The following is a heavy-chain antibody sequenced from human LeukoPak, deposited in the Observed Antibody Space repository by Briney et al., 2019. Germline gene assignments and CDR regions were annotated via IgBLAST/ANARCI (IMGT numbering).Heavy chain of an antibody. J-gene: IGHJ3*02. CDR2: SGNT. CDR1: GGSISTYY. D-gene: IGHD2-8*01. CDR3: ARLRLRFKSNGQSTSYEAVDI. V-gene: IGHV4-59*08. Sequence: SETLSLTCTVSGGSISTYYWSWIRQPPGKGLEWIGYSGNTDYNPSPKSRVTMSVDTSINQFSLKLSSVTAADTAVYYCARLRLRFKSNGQSTSYEAVDIWGQGTVVTVSS.